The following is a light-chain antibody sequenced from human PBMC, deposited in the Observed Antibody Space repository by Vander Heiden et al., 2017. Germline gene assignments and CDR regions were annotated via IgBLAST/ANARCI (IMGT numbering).Light chain of an antibody. J-gene: IGLJ2*01. CDR2: GKN. CDR1: SLRSYY. Sequence: DPAVSVALGQTVRITCQGDSLRSYYASWYQQKPGQAPLLVIYGKNNRPSGIPDRFSGSSSGNTASLTITGAQAEDEADYYCNSRDSSGNHQVFGGGTKLTVL. V-gene: IGLV3-19*01. CDR3: NSRDSSGNHQV.